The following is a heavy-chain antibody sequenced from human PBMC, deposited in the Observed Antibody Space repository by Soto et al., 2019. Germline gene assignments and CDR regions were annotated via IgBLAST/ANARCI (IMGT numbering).Heavy chain of an antibody. CDR2: IIPIFGTA. CDR1: GGTFSSYA. V-gene: IGHV1-69*13. J-gene: IGHJ3*02. CDR3: ARAFMHRESAFDI. D-gene: IGHD3-16*01. Sequence: VNVSYKASGGTFSSYAISWVRQAPGQGLELMGGIIPIFGTANYAQKLQGRVTITAXXXXXXAXMXLXXLXSEXTAVYYCARAFMHRESAFDIWGQGTMVTVSS.